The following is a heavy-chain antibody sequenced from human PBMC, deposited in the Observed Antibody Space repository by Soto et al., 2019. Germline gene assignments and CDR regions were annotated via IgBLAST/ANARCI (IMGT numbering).Heavy chain of an antibody. D-gene: IGHD3-3*02. CDR2: IYHSGNT. CDR1: GYSITNGYY. V-gene: IGHV4-38-2*01. Sequence: PSETLSLTCAVSGYSITNGYYWGWVRQPPGKGLEWIGSIYHSGNTYYNPSLKSRVTISLDTSKNQFSLKLTSVTAADTAMYYCARVKLAGRGRFPYCGQGPLVT. J-gene: IGHJ4*02. CDR3: ARVKLAGRGRFPY.